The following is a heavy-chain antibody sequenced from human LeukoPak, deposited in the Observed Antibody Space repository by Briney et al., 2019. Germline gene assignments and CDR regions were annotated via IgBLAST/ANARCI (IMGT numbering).Heavy chain of an antibody. V-gene: IGHV3-15*01. CDR1: GFTFNNAC. D-gene: IGHD5-24*01. Sequence: GGSLRLSCAASGFTFNNACMTWVRQAPGKGLEWVCRIKSRSDGATTDYAAPVKDRFTISRDDTQNTLYLQMNSLIIEDTAVYYCASTRPYSYGWFDPWGQGTQVIVSS. J-gene: IGHJ5*02. CDR2: IKSRSDGATT. CDR3: ASTRPYSYGWFDP.